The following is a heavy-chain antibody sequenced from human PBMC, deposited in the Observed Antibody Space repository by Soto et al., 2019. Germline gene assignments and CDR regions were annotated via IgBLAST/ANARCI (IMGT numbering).Heavy chain of an antibody. D-gene: IGHD4-17*01. CDR2: IYYNGST. Sequence: QVQLQESGPGLVKPSETLSLTCTVSGGSISSYYWSWIRQPPGKGLEWIGYIYYNGSTSYNPSLKSRVTISVDTPKNQFSLKLSSVTAADTAVYYCARRYGDYFDYWGQGTLVTVSS. J-gene: IGHJ4*02. CDR3: ARRYGDYFDY. CDR1: GGSISSYY. V-gene: IGHV4-59*08.